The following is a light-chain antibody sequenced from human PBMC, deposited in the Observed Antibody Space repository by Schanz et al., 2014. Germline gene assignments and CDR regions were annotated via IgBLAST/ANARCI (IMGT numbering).Light chain of an antibody. Sequence: EIVMTQSPATLSVSPGERATLSCRASQSVSRYLAWYQQKPGQAPRLLIYGASRRATGIPDRFSGSGSGTDFTLSISSLKPEDFAVYYCHHRSHWRGTFGQGTKLEIK. CDR1: QSVSRY. CDR3: HHRSHWRGT. V-gene: IGKV3-11*01. J-gene: IGKJ2*02. CDR2: GAS.